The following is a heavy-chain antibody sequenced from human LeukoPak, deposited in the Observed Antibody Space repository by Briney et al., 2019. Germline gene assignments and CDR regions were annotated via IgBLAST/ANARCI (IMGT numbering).Heavy chain of an antibody. CDR2: IYYSGST. D-gene: IGHD1/OR15-1a*01. CDR3: ARITGTSTPFDY. V-gene: IGHV4-61*01. J-gene: IGHJ4*02. Sequence: SETLSLTCTVSGGSISSSSYYWSWIRQPPGKGLEWIGYIYYSGSTNYNPSLKSRVTMSVDTSKNQFSLKLSSVTAADTAVYYCARITGTSTPFDYWGQGTLVTVSS. CDR1: GGSISSSSYY.